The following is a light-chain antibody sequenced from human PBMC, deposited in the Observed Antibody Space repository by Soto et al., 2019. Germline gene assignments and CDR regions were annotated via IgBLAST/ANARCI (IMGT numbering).Light chain of an antibody. CDR2: KAS. V-gene: IGKV1-5*03. CDR1: QTISSW. CDR3: QQYNNGRT. Sequence: DIQMTQSPSTLSGSVGDRVTITCRASQTISSWLAWYQQKPGKAPKLLIYKASTLKSGVPSRFSGSGSGTEFTLTISRLQSEDFAVYYCQQYNNGRTFGQGTKGEIK. J-gene: IGKJ1*01.